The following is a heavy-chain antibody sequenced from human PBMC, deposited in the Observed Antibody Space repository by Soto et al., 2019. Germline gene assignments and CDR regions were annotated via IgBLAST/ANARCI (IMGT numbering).Heavy chain of an antibody. CDR2: ISSSSSYI. Sequence: GGSLRLSCAASGFTFSSYSMNWVRQAPGKGLEWVSSISSSSSYIYYADSVKGRFTISRDNAKNSLYLQMNSLRAEDTAVYYCARAAPPGYCSGGSCYHTHFDYWGQGTLVTVSS. CDR1: GFTFSSYS. V-gene: IGHV3-21*01. J-gene: IGHJ4*02. CDR3: ARAAPPGYCSGGSCYHTHFDY. D-gene: IGHD2-15*01.